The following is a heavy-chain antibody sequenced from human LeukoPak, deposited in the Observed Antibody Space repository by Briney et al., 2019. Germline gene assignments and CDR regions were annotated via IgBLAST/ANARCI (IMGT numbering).Heavy chain of an antibody. J-gene: IGHJ4*02. V-gene: IGHV3-30*02. CDR3: AKETRGSYSTY. CDR2: IRYDGTSK. Sequence: GGSLRLSCAASGFTFSSSGMHWVRQAPGKGLEWVAFIRYDGTSKYYADSVKGRFTISRDNSKNTVYLQMNSLRAEDTAVYYCAKETRGSYSTYSGQGTLVTVSS. CDR1: GFTFSSSG. D-gene: IGHD1-26*01.